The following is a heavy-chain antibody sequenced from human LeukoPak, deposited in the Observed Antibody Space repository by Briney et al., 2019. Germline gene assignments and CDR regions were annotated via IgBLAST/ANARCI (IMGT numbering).Heavy chain of an antibody. CDR1: GGSFSSYY. CDR2: IYHSGRT. CDR3: ARLYLPPTRFDY. V-gene: IGHV4-38-2*01. J-gene: IGHJ4*01. D-gene: IGHD4-11*01. Sequence: SETLSLTCAVYGGSFSSYYWGWIRQPPGKGLEWIGSIYHSGRTFYNPSLKSRVTISVDTSKNQFSLKLTSVTAADTAVYYCARLYLPPTRFDYGGQGTLVTVPS.